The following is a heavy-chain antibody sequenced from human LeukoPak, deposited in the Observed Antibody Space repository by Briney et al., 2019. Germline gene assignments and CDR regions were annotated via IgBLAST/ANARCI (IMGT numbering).Heavy chain of an antibody. CDR3: ARAGIAAAGRGWFDP. D-gene: IGHD6-13*01. J-gene: IGHJ5*02. CDR2: IYTSGST. CDR1: GGSISSGSYY. Sequence: SETLSLTCTVSGGSISSGSYYWSWIRQPAGKGLEWIGRIYTSGSTNYNPSPKSRVTISVDTSKNQFSLKLSSVTAADTAVYYCARAGIAAAGRGWFDPWGQGTLVTVSS. V-gene: IGHV4-61*02.